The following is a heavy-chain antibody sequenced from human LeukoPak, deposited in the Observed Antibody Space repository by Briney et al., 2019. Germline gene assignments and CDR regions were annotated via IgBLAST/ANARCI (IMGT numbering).Heavy chain of an antibody. CDR3: ARGGRGSAAVVAPRSFDI. D-gene: IGHD3-22*01. J-gene: IGHJ3*02. Sequence: GGSLRLSCAASGFTVSSIHMVWVRQAPGKGLEWVSVTYTGGNLYYADSVQGRFIMSRDISKNTLYLQMNSLRAEDSALYYCARGGRGSAAVVAPRSFDIWGQGTMVTVSS. CDR2: TYTGGNL. V-gene: IGHV3-53*01. CDR1: GFTVSSIH.